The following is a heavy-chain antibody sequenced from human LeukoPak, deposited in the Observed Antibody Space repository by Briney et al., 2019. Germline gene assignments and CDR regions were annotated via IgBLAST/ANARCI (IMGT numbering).Heavy chain of an antibody. CDR3: ARQAPILGVVIITYYFDY. D-gene: IGHD3-3*01. CDR1: GGTFSSYA. Sequence: GSWVKVSCKASGGTFSSYAISWVRQAPGQGLEWMGRIIPIFGTANYAQKFQGRVTITTDESTSTAYMELSSLRSEDTAVYYCARQAPILGVVIITYYFDYWYQGTLVTVSS. J-gene: IGHJ4*02. CDR2: IIPIFGTA. V-gene: IGHV1-69*05.